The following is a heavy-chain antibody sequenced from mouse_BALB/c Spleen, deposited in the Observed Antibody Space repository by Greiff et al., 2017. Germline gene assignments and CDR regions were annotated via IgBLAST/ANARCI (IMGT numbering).Heavy chain of an antibody. CDR3: ARDGDYYGSSYGFAY. J-gene: IGHJ3*01. Sequence: VKLQQSGPGLVAPSQSLSITCTVSGFSLTGYGVNWVRQPPGKGLEWLGMIWGDGSTDYNSALKSRLSISKDNSKSQVFLKMNSLQTDDTARYYCARDGDYYGSSYGFAYWGQGTLVTVSA. CDR2: IWGDGST. V-gene: IGHV2-6-7*01. D-gene: IGHD1-1*01. CDR1: GFSLTGYG.